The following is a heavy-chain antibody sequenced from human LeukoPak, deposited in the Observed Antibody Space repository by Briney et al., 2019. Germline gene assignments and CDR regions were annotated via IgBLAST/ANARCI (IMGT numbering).Heavy chain of an antibody. V-gene: IGHV3-9*01. CDR1: GFTFVDYA. CDR3: AKGGAQLWTHFDY. J-gene: IGHJ4*02. D-gene: IGHD5-18*01. CDR2: ISWNSGSI. Sequence: GGSLRLSCAASGFTFVDYAMHWVRQAPGKGLEWVSGISWNSGSIGYADSVKGRFTISRDNAKNSLYLQMNSLRAEDTALYYCAKGGAQLWTHFDYWGQGTLVTVSS.